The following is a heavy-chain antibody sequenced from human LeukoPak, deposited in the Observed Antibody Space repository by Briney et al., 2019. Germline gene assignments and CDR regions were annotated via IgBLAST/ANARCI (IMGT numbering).Heavy chain of an antibody. CDR1: GGSISSYY. D-gene: IGHD6-13*01. Sequence: SETLSLTCTVSGGSISSYYWSWIRQPPGKGLEWIGYIYYSGSTNYNPSLKSRVTISVDTSKNQFSLKLSSVTAADTAVSYCARGRGSSWYAYYMDVWGKGTTVTVSS. J-gene: IGHJ6*03. V-gene: IGHV4-59*01. CDR3: ARGRGSSWYAYYMDV. CDR2: IYYSGST.